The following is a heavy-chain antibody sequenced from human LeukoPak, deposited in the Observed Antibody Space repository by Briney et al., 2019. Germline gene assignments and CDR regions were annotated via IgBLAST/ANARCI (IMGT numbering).Heavy chain of an antibody. CDR2: ISGRDNGT. J-gene: IGHJ4*02. CDR1: GLTFSIYA. V-gene: IGHV3-23*01. D-gene: IGHD3-10*01. Sequence: GGSLRLSCAASGLTFSIYAMTWVRQGPGKGLELISGISGRDNGTWYADSVKGRFTISRDNSKNTLYLQMNSLRAEDTAVYYCAKAVWFGELSLYFDYWGQGTLVTVSS. CDR3: AKAVWFGELSLYFDY.